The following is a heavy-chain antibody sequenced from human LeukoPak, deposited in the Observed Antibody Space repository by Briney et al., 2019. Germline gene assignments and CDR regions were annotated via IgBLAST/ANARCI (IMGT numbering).Heavy chain of an antibody. CDR3: ARDAEGIAVRGDAFDI. V-gene: IGHV4-31*01. J-gene: IGHJ3*02. D-gene: IGHD6-19*01. CDR1: GGSISSGGYY. CDR2: IYYSGST. Sequence: SETLSLTCTVSGGSISSGGYYWSWIRQHPGKGLEWIGYIYYSGSTYYNPSLKSQVTISVDKSKNQFSLKLSSVTAADTAVYYCARDAEGIAVRGDAFDIWGQGTMVTVSS.